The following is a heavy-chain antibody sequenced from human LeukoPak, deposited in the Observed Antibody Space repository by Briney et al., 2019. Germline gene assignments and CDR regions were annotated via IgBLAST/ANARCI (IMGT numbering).Heavy chain of an antibody. V-gene: IGHV3-21*01. J-gene: IGHJ6*02. CDR1: GFTLSSYS. CDR2: ISGGSSYI. Sequence: GGSLRLSCAASGFTLSSYSMNWVRQAPGVGLEWVSSISGGSSYIYYADSVKGRFTISRDNAKNSLYLQMNSLRAEDTAVYYCARDGYSYEILQDDYYYYGMDVWGQGTTVTVSS. D-gene: IGHD5-18*01. CDR3: ARDGYSYEILQDDYYYYGMDV.